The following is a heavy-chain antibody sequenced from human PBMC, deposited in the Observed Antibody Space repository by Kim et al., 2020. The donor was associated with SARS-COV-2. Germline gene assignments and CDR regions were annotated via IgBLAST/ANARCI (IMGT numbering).Heavy chain of an antibody. CDR2: ISYDGNYI. D-gene: IGHD2-21*01. V-gene: IGHV3-30-3*01. CDR3: AREASGGAK. Sequence: GGSLSLSWAVSGFSLTSYAMHWVRQAPGKGLQWVAVISYDGNYIYYADPVKGRFTISRDLSKNTLFLQMNSLKTDDTAMYYCAREASGGAKWGQGTLVTV. J-gene: IGHJ4*02. CDR1: GFSLTSYA.